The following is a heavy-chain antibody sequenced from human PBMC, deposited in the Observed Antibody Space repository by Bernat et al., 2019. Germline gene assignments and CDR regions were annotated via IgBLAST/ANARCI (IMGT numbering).Heavy chain of an antibody. J-gene: IGHJ6*02. CDR3: ARQVSEYYDFWSGAYYGMDV. D-gene: IGHD3-3*01. CDR1: GGSISSSSYY. Sequence: QLQLQESGPGLVKPSETLSLTCTVSGGSISSSSYYWGWIRQPPGKWLEWIGSIYYSGSTYYNPSLKSRVTISVDTSKNQFSLKLSSVTAADTAVYYCARQVSEYYDFWSGAYYGMDVWGQGTTVTVSS. V-gene: IGHV4-39*01. CDR2: IYYSGST.